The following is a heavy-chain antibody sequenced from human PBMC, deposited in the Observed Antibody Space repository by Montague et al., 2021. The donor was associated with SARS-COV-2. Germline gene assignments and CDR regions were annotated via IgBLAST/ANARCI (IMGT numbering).Heavy chain of an antibody. V-gene: IGHV3-23*01. CDR2: IIPGTGNT. CDR1: GFSFTIHA. CDR3: AKGPRWLGD. Sequence: SLRLSCAASGFSFTIHAMSWVRQAPGKGLEWVSAIIPGTGNTYYADSVKGRFTVSADISKNTLYLQMNSLRAEDTAMYYCAKGPRWLGDWGQGTLVTVSS. D-gene: IGHD3-10*01. J-gene: IGHJ4*02.